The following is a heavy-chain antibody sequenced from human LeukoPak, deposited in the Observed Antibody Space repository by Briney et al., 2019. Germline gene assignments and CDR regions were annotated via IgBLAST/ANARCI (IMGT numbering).Heavy chain of an antibody. CDR3: ARNGIAAAGTFDY. CDR2: IWYDGSNK. D-gene: IGHD6-13*01. CDR1: GFTFSSYG. V-gene: IGHV3-33*01. Sequence: GGSLRLSCAASGFTFSSYGMHWVRQAPGKGLEWVAVIWYDGSNKYYADSVKGRFTISRDNSKNTLYLQMNSLRAEDTAVYYCARNGIAAAGTFDYWGQGTLVTVSS. J-gene: IGHJ4*02.